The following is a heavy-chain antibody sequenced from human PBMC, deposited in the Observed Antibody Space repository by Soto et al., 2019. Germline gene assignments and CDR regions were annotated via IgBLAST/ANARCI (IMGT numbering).Heavy chain of an antibody. D-gene: IGHD2-2*01. V-gene: IGHV3-30*18. CDR2: ISYDGSNK. CDR1: GFTFSGYG. Sequence: QVQLVESGGGVVQPGRSLRLSCAASGFTFSGYGMHWVRQAPGKGLEWVAVISYDGSNKYYADSVKGRFTISRDNSKNTLYLQMNSLRAEDTAVYYCAKGDLGYRSNTNCLNYYYMHVWGKGTTVTVSS. J-gene: IGHJ6*03. CDR3: AKGDLGYRSNTNCLNYYYMHV.